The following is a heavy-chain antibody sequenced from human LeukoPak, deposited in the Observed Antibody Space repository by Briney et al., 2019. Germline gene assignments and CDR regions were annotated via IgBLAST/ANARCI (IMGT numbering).Heavy chain of an antibody. CDR3: ARHDGSSAWYGDALDI. V-gene: IGHV6-1*01. D-gene: IGHD6-19*01. CDR2: TYYRSKWYN. CDR1: GDSVSSNSAA. Sequence: SQTLSLTCAISGDSVSSNSAAWNCIRQSPSRGLEWLGRTYYRSKWYNDYAVSVKSRITINPDTSKNQFSLHLNSVTPEDTAVYYCARHDGSSAWYGDALDIWGQGTMVTVSS. J-gene: IGHJ3*02.